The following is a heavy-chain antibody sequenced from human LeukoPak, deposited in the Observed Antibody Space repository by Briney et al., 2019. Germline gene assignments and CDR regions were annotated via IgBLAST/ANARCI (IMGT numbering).Heavy chain of an antibody. J-gene: IGHJ4*02. CDR1: GFTFSTYA. D-gene: IGHD6-19*01. CDR3: AKDPGYSSGSSFFDY. CDR2: INGNGGST. Sequence: GSLRLSCAASGFTFSTYAMSWVRQAPGKGLEWVSAINGNGGSTYYADSVKGRFTISRGNPKNRLYLQMNSLRAEDTAVYYCAKDPGYSSGSSFFDYWGQGTLVTVSS. V-gene: IGHV3-23*01.